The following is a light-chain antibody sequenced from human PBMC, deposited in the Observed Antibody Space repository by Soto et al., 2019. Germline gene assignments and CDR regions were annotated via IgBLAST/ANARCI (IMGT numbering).Light chain of an antibody. J-gene: IGLJ1*01. CDR3: SSYTDRKNLV. Sequence: QSVLTQSPSASGSPGQSVTISCTGTSSDIGGYNSVSWYQQHPGKAPKVMIYDVTKRPSGVPDRFSGSKSGNTASLTVSGLQAEDEADYYCSSYTDRKNLVFGTGTKLSVL. V-gene: IGLV2-8*01. CDR1: SSDIGGYNS. CDR2: DVT.